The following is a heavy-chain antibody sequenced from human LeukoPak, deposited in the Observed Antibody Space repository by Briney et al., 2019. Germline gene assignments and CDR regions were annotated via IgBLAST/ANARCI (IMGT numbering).Heavy chain of an antibody. CDR3: ARGLTKYDFWSGSATPQNAFDI. V-gene: IGHV1-8*03. J-gene: IGHJ3*02. CDR1: GYTFTSYD. CDR2: MNPNSGNT. D-gene: IGHD3-3*01. Sequence: GASVKVSCKASGYTFTSYDINWVRQATGQGLEWMGWMNPNSGNTGYAQKFQGRVTITRNTSISTAYMELSSLRSEDTAVYYCARGLTKYDFWSGSATPQNAFDIWGQGTMVTVSS.